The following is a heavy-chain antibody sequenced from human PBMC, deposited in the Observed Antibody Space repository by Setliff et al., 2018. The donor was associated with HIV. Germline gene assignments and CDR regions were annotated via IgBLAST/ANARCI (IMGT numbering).Heavy chain of an antibody. CDR2: IYYSGST. CDR3: ARSLSSWYFY. CDR1: GGSISSGGYY. V-gene: IGHV4-31*03. J-gene: IGHJ4*02. Sequence: SETLSLTCTVSGGSISSGGYYWTWIRQHPGKGLEWIGYIYYSGSTYYNPSLKSRVTISVDTSKNQFSLRLSSMTAADTAVYYCARSLSSWYFYWGQGTLVTVSS. D-gene: IGHD6-13*01.